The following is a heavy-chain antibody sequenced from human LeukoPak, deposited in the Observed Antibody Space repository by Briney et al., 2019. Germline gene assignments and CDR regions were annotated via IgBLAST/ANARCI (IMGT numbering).Heavy chain of an antibody. J-gene: IGHJ4*02. CDR3: ARDRAGSYYLIDY. Sequence: GASVKVSCKVSGYTLTELSMHWVRQAPGQGLEWMGIINPSGGSTSYAQKFQGRVTMTRDTSTSTVYMELSSLRSEDTAVYYCARDRAGSYYLIDYWGQGTLVTVSS. CDR1: GYTLTELS. CDR2: INPSGGST. V-gene: IGHV1-46*01. D-gene: IGHD1-26*01.